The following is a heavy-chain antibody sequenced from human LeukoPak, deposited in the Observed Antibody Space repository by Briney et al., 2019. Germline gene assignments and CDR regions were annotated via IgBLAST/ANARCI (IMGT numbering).Heavy chain of an antibody. CDR2: IIPILGIA. V-gene: IGHV1-69*04. CDR3: ARSTLYCSSTSCSRTIPLGDDY. J-gene: IGHJ4*02. CDR1: GGTFSSYA. Sequence: WASVKVSCKASGGTFSSYAISWVRQAPGQGLEWMGRIIPILGIANYAQKFQGRVTITADKSTSTAYMELSSLRSEDTAVYYCARSTLYCSSTSCSRTIPLGDDYWGQGTLVTVSS. D-gene: IGHD2-2*01.